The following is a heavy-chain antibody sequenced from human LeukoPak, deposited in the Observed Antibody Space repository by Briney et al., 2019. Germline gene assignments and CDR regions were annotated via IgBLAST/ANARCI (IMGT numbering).Heavy chain of an antibody. CDR1: GFNVSSNY. CDR3: ARETAAVWGSLDY. J-gene: IGHJ4*02. D-gene: IGHD3-16*01. V-gene: IGHV3-66*01. CDR2: IYSGGST. Sequence: GGSLRLSCAASGFNVSSNYMSWVRQAPGKGLEWVSLIYSGGSTYYADSVKGRFTISRDNSKNTLYLQMNSLRAEDTAVYYCARETAAVWGSLDYWGQGTLVTVSS.